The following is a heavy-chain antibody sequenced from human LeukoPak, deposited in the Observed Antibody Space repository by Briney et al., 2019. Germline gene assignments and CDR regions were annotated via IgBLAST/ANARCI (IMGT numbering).Heavy chain of an antibody. Sequence: AGGSLRLSCAASGFTFSTYSLNWVRQAPGKGLEWLSYITSSSSEIYLADSVKGRFTISRDNAKKSLYLHMNSLRDEDTAVYYCATSPVRQYAADCWGQGTLVTVSS. CDR3: ATSPVRQYAADC. CDR2: ITSSSSEI. V-gene: IGHV3-48*02. D-gene: IGHD2-8*01. CDR1: GFTFSTYS. J-gene: IGHJ4*02.